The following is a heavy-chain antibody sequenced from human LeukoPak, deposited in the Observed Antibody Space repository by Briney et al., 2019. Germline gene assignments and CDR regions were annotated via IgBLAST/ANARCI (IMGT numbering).Heavy chain of an antibody. Sequence: ESLRISCKVSGYSFSTYWITWVRQMPGGALEWMGRIRPSDSEPNYSPSFQGHVTISADRSINTVYLQWSSLRASDTAIYFCARHYSNDRTLFDFWGQGALVTVST. J-gene: IGHJ4*02. CDR1: GYSFSTYW. CDR2: IRPSDSEP. CDR3: ARHYSNDRTLFDF. V-gene: IGHV5-10-1*01. D-gene: IGHD2-21*01.